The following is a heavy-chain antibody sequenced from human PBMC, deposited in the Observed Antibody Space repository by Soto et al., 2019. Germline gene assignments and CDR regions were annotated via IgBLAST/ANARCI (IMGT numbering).Heavy chain of an antibody. Sequence: PSETVSLTCAFSVYSISSGYYWGWIRQPPGKGLEWIGSIYHSGSTYYNPPLKSRVTISVDTSKNQLSLKLSSVTAADTAVYYCARVASGDSSGYSYALFEYWGQGTLVIVSS. V-gene: IGHV4-38-2*01. CDR1: VYSISSGYY. J-gene: IGHJ4*02. D-gene: IGHD3-22*01. CDR3: ARVASGDSSGYSYALFEY. CDR2: IYHSGST.